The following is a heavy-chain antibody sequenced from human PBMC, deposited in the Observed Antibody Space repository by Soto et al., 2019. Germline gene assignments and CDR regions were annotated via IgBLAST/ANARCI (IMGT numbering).Heavy chain of an antibody. CDR3: ARLLRFSYYFDP. V-gene: IGHV5-51*01. CDR2: IYPGDFQI. Sequence: PGESLKISCKGSGYSFSNYWIAWVRQMPGKGLEWMGIIYPGDFQIAYSPSFQGQVTISADKSISTAYLQWSSLRASDTAMYYCARLLRFSYYFDPWGQGTLVTVSS. J-gene: IGHJ4*02. D-gene: IGHD3-3*01. CDR1: GYSFSNYW.